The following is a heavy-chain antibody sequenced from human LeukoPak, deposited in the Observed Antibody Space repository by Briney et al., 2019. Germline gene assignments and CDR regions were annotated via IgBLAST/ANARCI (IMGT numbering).Heavy chain of an antibody. J-gene: IGHJ1*01. Sequence: PGGSLRLSCAASGFTFSSYAMHWVRQAPGKGLEWVAVISYDGSNKYYADPVEGRFTISRDNSKNTLYLQMNSLRAEDTAVYYCARGAYSSSWYGRYFQHWGQGTLVTVSS. V-gene: IGHV3-30-3*01. CDR2: ISYDGSNK. CDR1: GFTFSSYA. D-gene: IGHD6-13*01. CDR3: ARGAYSSSWYGRYFQH.